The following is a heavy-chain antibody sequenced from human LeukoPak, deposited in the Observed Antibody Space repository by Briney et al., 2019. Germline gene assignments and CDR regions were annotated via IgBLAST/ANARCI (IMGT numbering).Heavy chain of an antibody. V-gene: IGHV3-7*01. CDR2: IKQDGSEK. CDR1: GFTFSSYW. CDR3: ARGVTAGGY. Sequence: GGSLRLSCVASGFTFSSYWMRWVRQAPGKGLEWVANIKQDGSEKYYVDSVKGRFTISRDNAKNSLYLQMNSLRAEDTAVYYCARGVTAGGYWGQGTLVTVSS. D-gene: IGHD5-18*01. J-gene: IGHJ4*02.